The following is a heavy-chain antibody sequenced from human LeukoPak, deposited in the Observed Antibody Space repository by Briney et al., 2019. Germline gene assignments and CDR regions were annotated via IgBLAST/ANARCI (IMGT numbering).Heavy chain of an antibody. J-gene: IGHJ6*03. CDR1: GFTVSSNY. D-gene: IGHD3-22*01. Sequence: GGSLRLSCAASGFTVSSNYMSWVRQAPGKGLEWVSVTYSGGSTYYADSVKGRFTISRDNSKNTLYLQMNSLRAEDTAVYYCARGIEVGSGYMDVWGKGTTVTISS. V-gene: IGHV3-66*01. CDR3: ARGIEVGSGYMDV. CDR2: TYSGGST.